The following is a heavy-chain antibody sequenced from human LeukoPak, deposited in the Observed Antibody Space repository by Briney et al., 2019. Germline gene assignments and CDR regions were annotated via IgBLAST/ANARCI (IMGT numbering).Heavy chain of an antibody. J-gene: IGHJ3*02. CDR3: ATGRLPSDAFDI. Sequence: ASVKVSCKASGYTFTSYGISWVRQAPGQGLEWMGWISAYNGNTNYAQKLQGRVTMTTDTPTSTAYMELSSLRSEDTAVYYCATGRLPSDAFDIWGQGTMVTVSS. CDR1: GYTFTSYG. V-gene: IGHV1-18*01. D-gene: IGHD3-10*01. CDR2: ISAYNGNT.